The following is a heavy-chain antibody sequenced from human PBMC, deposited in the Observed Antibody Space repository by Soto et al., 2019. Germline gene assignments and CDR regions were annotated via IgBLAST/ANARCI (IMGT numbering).Heavy chain of an antibody. CDR1: GFSLSNARMG. Sequence: QVTLKESGPVLVKPTETLTLTCTVSGFSLSNARMGVSWIRQPPGKALEWLAHIFSNDEKSYSTSLKSRLTISTDTSKSQVVLTMTNMDPVDTATYYCARIGNCSSTSCYEVGRPYYYYYMDVWGKGTTVTVSS. CDR2: IFSNDEK. D-gene: IGHD2-2*01. J-gene: IGHJ6*03. V-gene: IGHV2-26*01. CDR3: ARIGNCSSTSCYEVGRPYYYYYMDV.